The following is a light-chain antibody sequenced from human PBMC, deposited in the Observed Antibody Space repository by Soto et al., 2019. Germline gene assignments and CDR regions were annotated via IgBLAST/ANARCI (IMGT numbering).Light chain of an antibody. CDR1: QSVSSSF. V-gene: IGKV3-20*01. CDR3: QQYDSAPWT. CDR2: GAS. Sequence: EIVLTQSPGTLSLSPGERATLSCRASQSVSSSFLAWYQQKPGQAPRLLIYGASSRATGSPDRFSGSGSGTHFTLTISGLAPEDFAVYCCQQYDSAPWTFGQGTKVEIK. J-gene: IGKJ1*01.